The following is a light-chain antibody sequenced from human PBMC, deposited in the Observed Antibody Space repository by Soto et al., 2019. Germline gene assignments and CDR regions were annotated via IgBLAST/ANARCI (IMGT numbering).Light chain of an antibody. CDR3: QQYGSSPGT. J-gene: IGKJ4*01. CDR1: QSISSSY. CDR2: VAS. V-gene: IGKV3-20*01. Sequence: EIVLTQSPGTLSLSPGERATLSCRASQSISSSYLAWYQQKPGQAPRLLIYVASSRATGIPDRFSGSGSGTDFTLTISRLEPEDLAVYYCQQYGSSPGTFGGGTKVEIK.